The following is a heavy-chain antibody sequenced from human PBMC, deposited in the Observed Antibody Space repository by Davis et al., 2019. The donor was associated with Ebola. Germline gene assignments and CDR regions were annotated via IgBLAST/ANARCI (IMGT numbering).Heavy chain of an antibody. J-gene: IGHJ4*02. CDR3: ARDFKPHIVVVSAN. V-gene: IGHV1-46*01. D-gene: IGHD2-2*01. Sequence: AASVKVSCKASGYTFTTYYMHWVRQAPGQGLEWMGIINPSGCSTGYAQKFQGSITMTRDTSTSTVYMELSSLRSEDTAVYYCARDFKPHIVVVSANWGQGTLVTVSS. CDR1: GYTFTTYY. CDR2: INPSGCST.